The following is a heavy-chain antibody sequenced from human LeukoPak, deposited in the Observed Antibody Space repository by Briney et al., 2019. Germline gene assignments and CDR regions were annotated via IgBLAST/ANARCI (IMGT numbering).Heavy chain of an antibody. CDR2: IYTSGST. Sequence: NPSETLSLTCSVSGGSISSYYWSWIRQPAGKGLEWIGRIYTSGSTNYNPSLKSRVTMSVDTSKNQFSLKLSSVTAADTAVYYCASGGYGDPRYYMDVWGKGTTVTISS. V-gene: IGHV4-4*07. CDR3: ASGGYGDPRYYMDV. CDR1: GGSISSYY. D-gene: IGHD4-17*01. J-gene: IGHJ6*03.